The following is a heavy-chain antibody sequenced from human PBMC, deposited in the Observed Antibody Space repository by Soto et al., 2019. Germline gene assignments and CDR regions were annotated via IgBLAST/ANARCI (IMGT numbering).Heavy chain of an antibody. J-gene: IGHJ6*02. CDR1: GYTFTSYG. CDR2: ISAYNGNT. Sequence: QVQLVQSGAEVKKPGASVKVSCKASGYTFTSYGISWVRQAPGQGLEWMGWISAYNGNTNYAQKLQGRVTVTTDSSTSPAYMELRSLRSDDTAVYYCGRDWGNSSPVFEGYYGMDVWSQGTTVTVSS. D-gene: IGHD6-13*01. V-gene: IGHV1-18*01. CDR3: GRDWGNSSPVFEGYYGMDV.